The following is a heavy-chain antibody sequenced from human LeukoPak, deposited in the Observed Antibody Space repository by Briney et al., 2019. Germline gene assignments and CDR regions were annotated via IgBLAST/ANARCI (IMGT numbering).Heavy chain of an antibody. V-gene: IGHV3-7*01. CDR3: ARPRYCSSSNCYIDY. CDR2: INQDGSLI. Sequence: GGSLRLSCAASGFTFSTYWMNWVRQAPGKGLEWVANINQDGSLIYYVDSVKGRFTISRDNAKNSLYLQMNSLRAEDTAVYYCARPRYCSSSNCYIDYWGQGTLVTFSS. J-gene: IGHJ4*02. D-gene: IGHD2-2*01. CDR1: GFTFSTYW.